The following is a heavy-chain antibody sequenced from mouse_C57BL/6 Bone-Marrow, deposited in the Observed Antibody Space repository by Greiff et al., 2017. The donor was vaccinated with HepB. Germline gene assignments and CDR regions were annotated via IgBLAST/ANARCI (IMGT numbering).Heavy chain of an antibody. CDR2: IWTGGGT. CDR1: GFSLTSYA. CDR3: ARTGEGYYYGSSSAWFAY. J-gene: IGHJ3*01. D-gene: IGHD1-1*01. V-gene: IGHV2-9-1*01. Sequence: QVQLKESGPGLVAPSQSLSITCTVSGFSLTSYAISWVRQPPGKGLEWLGVIWTGGGTNYNSALKSRLSISKDNSKSQVFLKMNSLQTDDTARYYCARTGEGYYYGSSSAWFAYWGQGTLVTVSA.